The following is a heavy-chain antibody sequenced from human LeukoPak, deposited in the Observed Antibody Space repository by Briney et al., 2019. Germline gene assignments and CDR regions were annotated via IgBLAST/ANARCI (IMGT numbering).Heavy chain of an antibody. D-gene: IGHD3-10*01. CDR2: ISSSGSDI. Sequence: GGSLRLSCAPSGFTFSRYEMNWVRRAPGKGLQWVSYISSSGSDIYYVDSVKGRFTITSDNAKNSQYPQMNSLGDEDTAVDYCARDRGGVFDYWGQGTVVTVS. V-gene: IGHV3-48*03. J-gene: IGHJ4*02. CDR3: ARDRGGVFDY. CDR1: GFTFSRYE.